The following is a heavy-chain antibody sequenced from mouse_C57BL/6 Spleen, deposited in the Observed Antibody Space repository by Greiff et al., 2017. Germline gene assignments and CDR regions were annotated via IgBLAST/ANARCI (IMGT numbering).Heavy chain of an antibody. CDR2: INPGSGGT. V-gene: IGHV1-54*01. D-gene: IGHD4-1*01. CDR1: GYAFTNYL. CDR3: ARNWDGRAMDY. Sequence: VQLQQSGAELVRPGTSVKVSCKASGYAFTNYLIEWVKQRPGQGLEWIGVINPGSGGTNYNEKFKGKATLTADKSSSTAYMQLSSLTSEDSAVYFCARNWDGRAMDYWGQGTSVTVSS. J-gene: IGHJ4*01.